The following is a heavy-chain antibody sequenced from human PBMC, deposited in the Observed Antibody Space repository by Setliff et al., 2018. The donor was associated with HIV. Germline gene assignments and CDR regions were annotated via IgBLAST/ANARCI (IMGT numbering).Heavy chain of an antibody. CDR1: GDSISSSNF. D-gene: IGHD2-15*01. V-gene: IGHV4-4*02. CDR2: IYHTGIT. J-gene: IGHJ4*02. Sequence: SETLSLTCAVSGDSISSSNFWSWVRQPPGKGLEWIGEIYHTGITNYNPSLKSRATILLDKSKSQFSLRLSSVTAADTAVYYCARDYGGHSDYWGQGTLVTVSS. CDR3: ARDYGGHSDY.